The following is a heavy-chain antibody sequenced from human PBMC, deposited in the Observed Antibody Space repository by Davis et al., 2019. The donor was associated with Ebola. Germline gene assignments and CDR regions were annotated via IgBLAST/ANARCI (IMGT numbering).Heavy chain of an antibody. Sequence: MPSETLSLTCAVYGGSFSSYYWSWIRQPPGKGLEWIGYIYYSGSTNYNPSLKSRVTISVDTSKNQFSLKLSSVTAADTAVYYCVRHYVATEAWGQGTLVTVSS. CDR2: IYYSGST. CDR3: VRHYVATEA. D-gene: IGHD5-12*01. CDR1: GGSFSSYY. J-gene: IGHJ5*02. V-gene: IGHV4-59*08.